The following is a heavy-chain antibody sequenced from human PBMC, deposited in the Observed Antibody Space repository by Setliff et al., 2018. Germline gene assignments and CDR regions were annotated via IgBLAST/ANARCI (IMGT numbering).Heavy chain of an antibody. D-gene: IGHD5-18*01. CDR1: GPMFSRYW. Sequence: GGSLRLSCVVSGPMFSRYWIHWVRQSPGKGLVWVARINGDGTVHYADSVKGRFTISRDDVSNSLYLQMSSRRAEDTAEYYCGALSGLRGYTYGFVNFWGQGTLVTVSS. V-gene: IGHV3-74*01. CDR3: GALSGLRGYTYGFVNF. J-gene: IGHJ4*02. CDR2: INGDGTV.